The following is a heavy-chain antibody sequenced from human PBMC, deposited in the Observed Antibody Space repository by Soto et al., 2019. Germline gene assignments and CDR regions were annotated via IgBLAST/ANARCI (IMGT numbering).Heavy chain of an antibody. D-gene: IGHD6-13*01. CDR1: GGSFSGYY. J-gene: IGHJ5*02. CDR2: INHSGST. V-gene: IGHV4-34*01. Sequence: SETLSLTCAVYGGSFSGYYWSWIRQPPGKGLEWIGEINHSGSTNYNPSLKSRVTISVDTSKNQFSLKLSSVTAADTAVYYCARGRYSSSRRWFDPWGQGTMVTVYS. CDR3: ARGRYSSSRRWFDP.